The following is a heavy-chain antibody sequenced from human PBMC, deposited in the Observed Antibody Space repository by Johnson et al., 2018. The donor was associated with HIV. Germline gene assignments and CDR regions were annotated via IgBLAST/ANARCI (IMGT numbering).Heavy chain of an antibody. CDR2: VSHDGSNE. CDR1: GFTFSSYA. D-gene: IGHD5-24*01. J-gene: IGHJ3*02. Sequence: QMLLVESGGGGVQPGRSLRLSCAASGFTFSSYAMHWVRRAPGKGLEWLAVVSHDGSNEYYADSVKGRFTISRDNAKNSLYLQMNSLRLEDTALYYCARTVELATPTGFSDAFDIWGQGTMVTVSS. V-gene: IGHV3-30*03. CDR3: ARTVELATPTGFSDAFDI.